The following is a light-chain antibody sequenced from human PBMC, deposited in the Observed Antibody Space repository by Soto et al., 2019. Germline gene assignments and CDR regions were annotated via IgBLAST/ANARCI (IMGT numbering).Light chain of an antibody. Sequence: QSALTQPASVSGSPGQSITISCTGTSSDVGGYNYVSWYQQHPAKAPKLMIYEVSNRPSGVSHRFSGSKSGNTASLTISGLQAEDEADYFCFSYTTSSTLVFGGGTKLTVL. CDR2: EVS. V-gene: IGLV2-14*01. CDR3: FSYTTSSTLV. CDR1: SSDVGGYNY. J-gene: IGLJ3*02.